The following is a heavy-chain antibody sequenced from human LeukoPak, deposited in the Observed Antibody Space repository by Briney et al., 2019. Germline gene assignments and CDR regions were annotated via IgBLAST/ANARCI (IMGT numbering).Heavy chain of an antibody. Sequence: PGGSLRLSCAASEFTFDDYGMSWVRLAPGKGLEWVSTINGTGANTYYADSVKGRFTISRDNDKNMVVLQMNSLRVEDTAVYYCAKCGLHSSGLYKSWGQGTQVTVSS. V-gene: IGHV3-23*01. D-gene: IGHD3-9*01. CDR2: INGTGANT. CDR3: AKCGLHSSGLYKS. J-gene: IGHJ5*02. CDR1: EFTFDDYG.